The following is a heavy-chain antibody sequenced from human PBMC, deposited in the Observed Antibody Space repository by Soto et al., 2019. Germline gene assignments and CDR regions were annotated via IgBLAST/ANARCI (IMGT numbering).Heavy chain of an antibody. J-gene: IGHJ4*02. CDR1: GYTFTSYA. V-gene: IGHV1-3*05. Sequence: QVQLVQSGAEEKKPGASVKVSCKASGYTFTSYAMHWVRQAPGQRLEGRGWINAGNGNTKYSQKFQGRVTITRDTSASTDYTELSSLTSEDTAVYYCASVSYGGEVDYLGQGTLVTVSS. D-gene: IGHD4-17*01. CDR3: ASVSYGGEVDY. CDR2: INAGNGNT.